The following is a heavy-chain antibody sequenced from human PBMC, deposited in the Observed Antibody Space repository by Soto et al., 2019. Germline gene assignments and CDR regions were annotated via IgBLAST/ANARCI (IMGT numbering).Heavy chain of an antibody. J-gene: IGHJ4*02. V-gene: IGHV4-39*01. Sequence: QLQMQESGPGLVKPSETLSLTCTVSGDSISSSSSYWGWIRQPPGKGLEWIGSIYYTGTTYYNPSLKSRVTITVDTSKKQFSLKLTSVTAGDTAVYYCGRGLDGRWLVIDSWGQGTLVTVSS. CDR3: GRGLDGRWLVIDS. CDR1: GDSISSSSSY. D-gene: IGHD6-6*01. CDR2: IYYTGTT.